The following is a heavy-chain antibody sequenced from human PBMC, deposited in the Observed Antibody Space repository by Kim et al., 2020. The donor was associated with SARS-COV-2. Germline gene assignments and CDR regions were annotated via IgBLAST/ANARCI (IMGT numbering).Heavy chain of an antibody. J-gene: IGHJ6*02. Sequence: ASVKVSCKASGYTFTSYAMHWVRQAPGQRLEWMGWINAGNGNTKYSQKFQGRVTITRDTSASTAYMELSSLRSEDTAVYYCARGYYYGSGRGYGMDVWGQGTTVTVSS. D-gene: IGHD3-10*01. V-gene: IGHV1-3*01. CDR1: GYTFTSYA. CDR2: INAGNGNT. CDR3: ARGYYYGSGRGYGMDV.